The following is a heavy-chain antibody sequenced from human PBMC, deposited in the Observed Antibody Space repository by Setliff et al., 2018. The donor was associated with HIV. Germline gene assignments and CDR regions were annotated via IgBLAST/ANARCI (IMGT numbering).Heavy chain of an antibody. D-gene: IGHD3-10*01. Sequence: GDSLKISCVTSGLTFCDSAMHWVRQASGKGLEWVGRIGDKSYSYATAYAESVKGRFTISRDESRNTAYLQMNSLKVEDTAVYYCTRHEYWVDGSSLGFDYWGQGTLVTVSS. J-gene: IGHJ4*02. CDR2: IGDKSYSYAT. CDR1: GLTFCDSA. CDR3: TRHEYWVDGSSLGFDY. V-gene: IGHV3-73*01.